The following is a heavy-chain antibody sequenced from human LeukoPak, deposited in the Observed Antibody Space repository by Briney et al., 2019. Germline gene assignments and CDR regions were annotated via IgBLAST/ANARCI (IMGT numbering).Heavy chain of an antibody. J-gene: IGHJ3*02. CDR2: IKQDGSEK. D-gene: IGHD6-19*01. CDR3: ARLGSGWADAFDI. V-gene: IGHV3-7*01. Sequence: GGSLRLSCAASGFTFSGYWMSWVRQAPGKGLEWVGNIKQDGSEKYYVDSVKGRFTISRDNAKNSLYLEMNSLRAEDTAVYYCARLGSGWADAFDIWGQGTMVTVSS. CDR1: GFTFSGYW.